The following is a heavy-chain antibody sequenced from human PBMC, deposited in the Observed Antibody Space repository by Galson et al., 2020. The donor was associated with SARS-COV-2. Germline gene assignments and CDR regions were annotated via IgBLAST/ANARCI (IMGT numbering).Heavy chain of an antibody. CDR3: ASPPRARSYFLDY. CDR1: GGSISSSSYY. J-gene: IGHJ4*02. V-gene: IGHV4-39*07. Sequence: SETLSLTCTVSGGSISSSSYYWGWIRQPPGKGLEWIGSIYYSGSTYYNPSLKSRVTISVDTSKNQFSLKLSSVTAADTAVYYCASPPRARSYFLDYWGQGTLVTVSS. CDR2: IYYSGST. D-gene: IGHD1-26*01.